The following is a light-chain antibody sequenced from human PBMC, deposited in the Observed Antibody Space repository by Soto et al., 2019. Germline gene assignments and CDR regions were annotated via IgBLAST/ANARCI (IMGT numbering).Light chain of an antibody. CDR1: SSNIGAGYD. Sequence: QSVLTQPPSVSVAPGQRVTISCTGSSSNIGAGYDVHWYQQLPGTAPKLLIYGNNNRPSGVPDRFSGSKSDTSASLAINGLQAEDEATFYCQSYDTDLVVFGGGTKLTVL. CDR3: QSYDTDLVV. CDR2: GNN. V-gene: IGLV1-40*01. J-gene: IGLJ2*01.